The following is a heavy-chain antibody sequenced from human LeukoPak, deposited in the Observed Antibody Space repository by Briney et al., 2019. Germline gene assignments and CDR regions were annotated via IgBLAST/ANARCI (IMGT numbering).Heavy chain of an antibody. CDR3: AKGRDRKLLWFGELRELGMDV. Sequence: GRSLRPSCAASGFTFSSYGMHWVRQAPGKGLEWVAVISYDGSNKYYADSVKGRFTISRDNSKNTLYLQMNSLRAEDTAVYYCAKGRDRKLLWFGELRELGMDVWGQGTTVTVSS. J-gene: IGHJ6*02. CDR2: ISYDGSNK. D-gene: IGHD3-10*01. CDR1: GFTFSSYG. V-gene: IGHV3-30*18.